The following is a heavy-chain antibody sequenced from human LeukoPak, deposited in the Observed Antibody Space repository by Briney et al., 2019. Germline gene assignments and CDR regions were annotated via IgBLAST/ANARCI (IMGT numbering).Heavy chain of an antibody. CDR2: ISGSGANT. CDR1: GFIFSNFA. D-gene: IGHD3-10*01. J-gene: IGHJ4*02. Sequence: GGSPRLSCAASGFIFSNFAMSWVRQAPGKGLEWVSLISGSGANTYYADSVEGRFTISRDNSKSTVYLQMNSLRAEDTAVYYCARLKEDVLLWFGEYHLDYWGQGTLVTVSS. CDR3: ARLKEDVLLWFGEYHLDY. V-gene: IGHV3-23*01.